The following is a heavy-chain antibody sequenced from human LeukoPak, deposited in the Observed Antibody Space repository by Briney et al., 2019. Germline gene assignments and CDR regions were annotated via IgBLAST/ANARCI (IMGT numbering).Heavy chain of an antibody. D-gene: IGHD2-15*01. V-gene: IGHV1-8*01. Sequence: SSVKVSCKASGYTFNSDINWVRQATGQGLEWVGWMNPSSGNTDYAPKFQGRVTMTRDISIRTAYMELSSLRSEDTAVYYCARGAVSRDCSGGSCYHFDIWGQGTMVTVSS. J-gene: IGHJ3*02. CDR3: ARGAVSRDCSGGSCYHFDI. CDR2: MNPSSGNT. CDR1: GYTFNSD.